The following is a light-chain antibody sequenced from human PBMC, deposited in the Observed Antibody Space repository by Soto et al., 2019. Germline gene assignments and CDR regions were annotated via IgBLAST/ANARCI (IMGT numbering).Light chain of an antibody. J-gene: IGLJ1*01. V-gene: IGLV2-14*03. CDR3: SSYTTYTSYV. CDR1: SSDIGRYNY. Sequence: QSALTQPASVSGSPGQSITVSCTGTSSDIGRYNYVSWYQQHPGKAPKLLIYDVSKRPSGVSNRFSGSKSGNTASLTISGLQAEDEADYYCSSYTTYTSYVIGTGTKVTVL. CDR2: DVS.